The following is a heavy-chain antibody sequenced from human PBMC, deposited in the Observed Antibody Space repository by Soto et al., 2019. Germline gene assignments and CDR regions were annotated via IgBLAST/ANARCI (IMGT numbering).Heavy chain of an antibody. CDR2: ISSSSSYI. CDR3: ARDGYGDYEVSDY. D-gene: IGHD4-17*01. V-gene: IGHV3-21*01. Sequence: EVQLVESGGGLVKPGGSLRLSCAASGFTFSSYSMNWVRQAPGKGLEWVSSISSSSSYIYYADSVKGRFTISRDNAKNSLYLQMNSLRAEDTAVYYCARDGYGDYEVSDYWGQGTLVTVSS. J-gene: IGHJ4*02. CDR1: GFTFSSYS.